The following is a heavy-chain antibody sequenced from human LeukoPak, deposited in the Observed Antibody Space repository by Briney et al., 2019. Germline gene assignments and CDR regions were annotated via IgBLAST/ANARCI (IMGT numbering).Heavy chain of an antibody. D-gene: IGHD6-25*01. CDR2: INHSGST. V-gene: IGHV4-34*01. J-gene: IGHJ3*02. CDR1: GGSFSGYY. Sequence: PSETLSLTCAVYGGSFSGYYWSWIRQPPGKGLEWIGEINHSGSTNYNPSLKSRVTISVDTSKNQFSLKLSSVTAADTAVYYCARERPWSVPRDAFDIWGQGTMVTVSS. CDR3: ARERPWSVPRDAFDI.